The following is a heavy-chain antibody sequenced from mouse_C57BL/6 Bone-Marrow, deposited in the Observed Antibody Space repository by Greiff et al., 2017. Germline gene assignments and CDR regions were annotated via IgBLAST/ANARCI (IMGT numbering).Heavy chain of an antibody. CDR1: GYSITSGYY. CDR3: ARVTANSDY. D-gene: IGHD1-2*01. Sequence: EVKLQESGPGLVKPSQSLSLSCSVSGYSITSGYYWNWIRPFPGTQLEWMAFISDDGSNNYNASLKNRIPLTSDTSKNQFFLKWNSVTTEDTATYYCARVTANSDYWGQGTTLTVSS. V-gene: IGHV3-6*01. CDR2: ISDDGSN. J-gene: IGHJ2*01.